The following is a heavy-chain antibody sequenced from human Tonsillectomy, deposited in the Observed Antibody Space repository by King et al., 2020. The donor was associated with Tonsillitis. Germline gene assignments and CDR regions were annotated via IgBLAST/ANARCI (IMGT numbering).Heavy chain of an antibody. Sequence: VQLVESGGGLVKPGGSLRLSCEASGFTFSRYWMSWVRQAPGKGLEWVANIKQDGSEKHYVDSVKGRFTISRDNAKNSLYLQMNSLRAEDTAVYYCASTLGYCSGGSCLPWGQGTLVTVSS. D-gene: IGHD2-15*01. J-gene: IGHJ5*02. CDR1: GFTFSRYW. CDR3: ASTLGYCSGGSCLP. CDR2: IKQDGSEK. V-gene: IGHV3-7*01.